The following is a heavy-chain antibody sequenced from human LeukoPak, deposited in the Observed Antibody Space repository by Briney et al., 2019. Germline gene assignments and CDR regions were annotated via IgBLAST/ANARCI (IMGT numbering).Heavy chain of an antibody. CDR3: ARGDNWLLESFDY. J-gene: IGHJ4*02. V-gene: IGHV3-30*04. CDR2: ISYDGSNK. D-gene: IGHD2-15*01. Sequence: PGGSLRLSCAASGFTFSSYAMHWVRQAPGKGLEWVAVISYDGSNKYYADSVKGRFTISRDNAKNSLYLQMNSLRAEDTAVYYCARGDNWLLESFDYWGQGTLVTVSS. CDR1: GFTFSSYA.